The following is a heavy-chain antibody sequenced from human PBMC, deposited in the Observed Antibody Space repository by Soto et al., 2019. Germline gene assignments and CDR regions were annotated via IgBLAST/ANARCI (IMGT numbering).Heavy chain of an antibody. Sequence: ASVKVSCKASGYTFTSYGLSWVRQAPGQGLEWMGWISAYNGNTNYAQKLQGRVTMTTDTSTSTAYMELRSLRSDDTAVYYCARDSYSSGWYNLDYWGQGTLVTVSS. CDR1: GYTFTSYG. CDR2: ISAYNGNT. J-gene: IGHJ4*02. D-gene: IGHD6-19*01. CDR3: ARDSYSSGWYNLDY. V-gene: IGHV1-18*01.